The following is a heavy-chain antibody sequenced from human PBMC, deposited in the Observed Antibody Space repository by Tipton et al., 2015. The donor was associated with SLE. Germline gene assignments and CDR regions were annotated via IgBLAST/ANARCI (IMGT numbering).Heavy chain of an antibody. Sequence: SLRLSCAASGFTFSSYAMSWVRQAPGKGLEWVSAISGSDGSTYYADSVKGRFTISRDNSKNTLYLQMNSLRAEDTAVYYCAKLALVGYCSSTSCYADAFDIWGQGTMVTVSS. CDR1: GFTFSSYA. J-gene: IGHJ3*02. CDR3: AKLALVGYCSSTSCYADAFDI. D-gene: IGHD2-2*01. V-gene: IGHV3-23*01. CDR2: ISGSDGST.